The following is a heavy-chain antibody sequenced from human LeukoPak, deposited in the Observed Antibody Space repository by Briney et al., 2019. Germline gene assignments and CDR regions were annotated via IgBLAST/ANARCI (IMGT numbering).Heavy chain of an antibody. V-gene: IGHV1-69*13. D-gene: IGHD3-22*01. Sequence: GASVKVSCKASGGTFSSYAISWVRQAPGQGLGWMGGIIPIFGTANYAQKFQGRVTITADESTSTAYMELSSLRAEDTAVYYCARYYYDSSGYYSYYYYYYMDVWGKGTTVTVSS. J-gene: IGHJ6*03. CDR1: GGTFSSYA. CDR3: ARYYYDSSGYYSYYYYYYMDV. CDR2: IIPIFGTA.